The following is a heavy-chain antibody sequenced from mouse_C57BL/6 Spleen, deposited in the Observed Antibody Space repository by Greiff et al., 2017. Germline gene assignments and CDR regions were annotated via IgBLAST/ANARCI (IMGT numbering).Heavy chain of an antibody. V-gene: IGHV2-5*01. CDR3: AKGASRGDYYDSGFAY. J-gene: IGHJ3*01. Sequence: QVQLQQSGPGLVQPSQSLSITCTVSGFSLTSYGVHWVRQSPGKGLEWLGVIWRGGSTDYNAAFMSRLSITKDNSKSQVFFKMNSLQADDTAIYYCAKGASRGDYYDSGFAYWGQGTLVTVSA. CDR2: IWRGGST. CDR1: GFSLTSYG. D-gene: IGHD1-1*01.